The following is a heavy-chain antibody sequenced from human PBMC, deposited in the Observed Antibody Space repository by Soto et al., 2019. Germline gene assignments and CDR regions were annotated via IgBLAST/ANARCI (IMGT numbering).Heavy chain of an antibody. V-gene: IGHV1-69*06. CDR1: GGTSSNFV. D-gene: IGHD3-22*01. CDR3: ARPKRSGYDRSDSYYHTMDV. Sequence: QMRLVQSGAEVKNSGSSVKVSCKASGGTSSNFVITWVRQVPGQGLEWLGGILPMFGAVKYAQKFQDRHTITADRSTNTASMELGSLRSEDTAVYYCARPKRSGYDRSDSYYHTMDVWGHGTTVTVS. J-gene: IGHJ6*02. CDR2: ILPMFGAV.